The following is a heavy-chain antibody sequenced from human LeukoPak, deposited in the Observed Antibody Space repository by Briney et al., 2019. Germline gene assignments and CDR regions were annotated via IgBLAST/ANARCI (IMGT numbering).Heavy chain of an antibody. CDR1: GGPFSGYY. V-gene: IGHV4-34*01. CDR3: ARVIITMVQGVIISYYYYYYMDV. J-gene: IGHJ6*03. D-gene: IGHD3-10*01. CDR2: INHSGST. Sequence: SETLSLTCAVYGGPFSGYYWSWIRQPPGKGLEWIEEINHSGSTNYNPSLKSRVTISVDTSKNQFSLKLSSVTAADTAVYYCARVIITMVQGVIISYYYYYYMDVWGKGTTVTVSS.